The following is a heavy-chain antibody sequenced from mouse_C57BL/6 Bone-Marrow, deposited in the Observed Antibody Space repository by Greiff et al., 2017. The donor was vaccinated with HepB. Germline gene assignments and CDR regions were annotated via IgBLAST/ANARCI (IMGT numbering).Heavy chain of an antibody. CDR2: IYPRSGNT. Sequence: QVQLQQSGAELARPGASVKLSCKASGYTFTSYGISWVKQRTGQGLEWIGEIYPRSGNTYYNEKFKGKATLTADKSSSSAYMELRSLTSEDSAVYFCARPYNYYGSSYRYFDVWGTGTTVTVSS. V-gene: IGHV1-81*01. D-gene: IGHD1-1*01. J-gene: IGHJ1*03. CDR1: GYTFTSYG. CDR3: ARPYNYYGSSYRYFDV.